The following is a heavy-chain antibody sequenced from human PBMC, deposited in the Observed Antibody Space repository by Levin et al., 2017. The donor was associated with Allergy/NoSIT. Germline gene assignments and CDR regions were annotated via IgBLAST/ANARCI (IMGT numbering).Heavy chain of an antibody. J-gene: IGHJ4*02. CDR1: GFTFSRYS. Sequence: LSLTCAASGFTFSRYSMSWVRQAPGKGLEWVATINQDGSEKYYVDSAKGRFTISRDNAKNSLYLQMNSLRAEDTAVYYCASAFWGWGYYWGQGTLVTVSS. V-gene: IGHV3-7*01. CDR3: ASAFWGWGYY. CDR2: INQDGSEK. D-gene: IGHD3-16*01.